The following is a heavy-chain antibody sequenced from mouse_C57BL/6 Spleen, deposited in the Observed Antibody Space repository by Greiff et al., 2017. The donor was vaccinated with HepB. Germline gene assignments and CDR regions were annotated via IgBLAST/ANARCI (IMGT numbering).Heavy chain of an antibody. CDR1: GYTFTEYT. V-gene: IGHV1-62-2*01. D-gene: IGHD2-5*01. J-gene: IGHJ2*01. Sequence: VKLMESGAELVKPGASVKLSCKASGYTFTEYTIHWVKQRSGQGLEWIGWFYPGSGSIKYNEKFKDKATLTADKSSSTVYMELSRLTSEDSAVYFCARHEALPYSNYGGFDYWGQGTTLTVSS. CDR3: ARHEALPYSNYGGFDY. CDR2: FYPGSGSI.